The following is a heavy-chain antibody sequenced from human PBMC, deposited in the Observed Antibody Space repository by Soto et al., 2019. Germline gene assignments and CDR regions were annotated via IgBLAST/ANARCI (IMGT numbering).Heavy chain of an antibody. V-gene: IGHV3-33*01. D-gene: IGHD1-26*01. J-gene: IGHJ2*01. CDR1: GFVFTTYG. CDR3: VRDPVALRNRVRVGYFNL. Sequence: QVKLVESGGGVVQPGRSLRLSCAASGFVFTTYGMHWVRQAPGKGLEWVGVIWHDGSDTFYADALKGRFTISRDNSKNTLFLPMDSLTVEDTAVYYCVRDPVALRNRVRVGYFNLWGRGTQVTVSS. CDR2: IWHDGSDT.